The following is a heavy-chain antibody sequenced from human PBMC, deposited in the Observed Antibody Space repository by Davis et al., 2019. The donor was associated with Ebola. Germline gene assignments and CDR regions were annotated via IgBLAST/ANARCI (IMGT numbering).Heavy chain of an antibody. D-gene: IGHD6-19*01. CDR1: GGSISRGGSY. J-gene: IGHJ5*02. CDR2: IYYSGST. V-gene: IGHV4-61*08. CDR3: ARGGVEYHSGWYWLHP. Sequence: PSETLSLTCTVSGGSISRGGSYWGWIRQPPGKGLEWIGYIYYSGSTNYNPSLKSRLTISVDKSKNQFSLKLTSATPADTAVYYCARGGVEYHSGWYWLHPWGQGTLVTVSS.